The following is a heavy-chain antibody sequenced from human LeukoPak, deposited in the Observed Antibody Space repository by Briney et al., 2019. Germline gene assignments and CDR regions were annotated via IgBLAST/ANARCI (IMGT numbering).Heavy chain of an antibody. D-gene: IGHD5-18*01. V-gene: IGHV4-59*01. CDR2: MYYSGST. J-gene: IGHJ6*03. Sequence: SETLSLTCTVSGGSIRSYYWSWIRQPPGKGLEWIGYMYYSGSTSYNPSLKGRVTISVDTSKNQFSLKLSSVTAADTAVYYCASGAYSFYYMDVWGKGTTVTISS. CDR3: ASGAYSFYYMDV. CDR1: GGSIRSYY.